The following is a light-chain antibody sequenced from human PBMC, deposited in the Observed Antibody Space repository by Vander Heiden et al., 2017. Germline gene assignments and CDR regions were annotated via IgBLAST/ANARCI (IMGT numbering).Light chain of an antibody. Sequence: SYELTQPPSVSVSPGQPARITCSGDALPKQYAYWYQQKPGQAPVLVIYKDSERPSGIPERFSGSSSGTTVTLTISGVQAEDEADYYCQSADSSGTCVVFGGGTKLTVL. V-gene: IGLV3-25*03. CDR2: KDS. J-gene: IGLJ2*01. CDR3: QSADSSGTCVV. CDR1: ALPKQY.